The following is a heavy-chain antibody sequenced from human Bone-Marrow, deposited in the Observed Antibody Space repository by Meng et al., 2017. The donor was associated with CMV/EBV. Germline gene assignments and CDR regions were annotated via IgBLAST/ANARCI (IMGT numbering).Heavy chain of an antibody. CDR1: GFPFVGYW. CDR2: INYYGTST. D-gene: IGHD6-13*01. J-gene: IGHJ4*02. V-gene: IGHV3-7*01. CDR3: AREFSAADYYFDN. Sequence: GGSLRLSCAASGFPFVGYWMSWVRQAPGGGLEWVANINYYGTSTYYLDSVKGRFTISRDNAENSLFLQMNNLRAEDTAVYFCAREFSAADYYFDNWGQGHLVTVSS.